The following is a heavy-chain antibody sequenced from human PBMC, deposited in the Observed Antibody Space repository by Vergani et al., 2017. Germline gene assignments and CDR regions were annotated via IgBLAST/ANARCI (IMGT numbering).Heavy chain of an antibody. CDR2: IYYSGST. J-gene: IGHJ2*01. CDR3: ARVVGGYRRGSYFDL. V-gene: IGHV4-59*08. Sequence: QVQLQESGPGLVKPSETLSLTCTVSGGSISSYYWSWIRQPPGKGLEWIGYIYYSGSTNYNPSLKSRVTISVDTSKNQFSQKLSSVTAADTAVYYCARVVGGYRRGSYFDLWGRGTLVTVSS. CDR1: GGSISSYY. D-gene: IGHD3-10*01.